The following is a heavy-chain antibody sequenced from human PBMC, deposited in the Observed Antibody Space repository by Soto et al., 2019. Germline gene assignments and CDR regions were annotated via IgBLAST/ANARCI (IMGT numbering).Heavy chain of an antibody. Sequence: SETLSLTCAVYGGSFSGYYWSWIRQPPGKGLEWIGEINHSGSTNYNPSLKSRVTISVDTSKNQFSLKLSSVTAADTAVYYCATPRASGYYSSWGQGTLVTVSS. CDR3: ATPRASGYYSS. CDR2: INHSGST. J-gene: IGHJ4*02. V-gene: IGHV4-34*01. D-gene: IGHD3-22*01. CDR1: GGSFSGYY.